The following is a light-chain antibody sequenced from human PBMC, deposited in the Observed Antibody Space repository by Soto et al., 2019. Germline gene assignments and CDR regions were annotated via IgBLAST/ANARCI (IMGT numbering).Light chain of an antibody. CDR1: SSNIGAGYD. Sequence: QSVLTQPPSVSGAPGQRVTIPCTGSSSNIGAGYDVHWYQQFPGTAPKLLIYGNTNRPSGVPDRFSGSKSGTSVSLDITGLQAEDEADYYCQSYDSSLSVIFGGGTKLTVL. V-gene: IGLV1-40*01. CDR2: GNT. J-gene: IGLJ2*01. CDR3: QSYDSSLSVI.